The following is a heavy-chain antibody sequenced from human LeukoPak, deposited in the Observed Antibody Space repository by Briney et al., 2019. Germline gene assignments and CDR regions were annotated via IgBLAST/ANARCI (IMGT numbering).Heavy chain of an antibody. CDR1: GGSFTTYY. J-gene: IGHJ4*02. CDR3: VRLQYPFGGNVFFDY. CDR2: IYYSGNT. D-gene: IGHD4-23*01. Sequence: KASETLSLTCTVSGGSFTTYYWSWVRQPPGKGLEWMGKIYYSGNTNYNPSLKSRVTISVDTSKSQFSLRLNSVTAADTSMYYCVRLQYPFGGNVFFDYWGRGVLVTVSS. V-gene: IGHV4-59*08.